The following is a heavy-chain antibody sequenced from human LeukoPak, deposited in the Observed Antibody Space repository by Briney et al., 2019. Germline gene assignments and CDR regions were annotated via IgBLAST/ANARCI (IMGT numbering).Heavy chain of an antibody. CDR1: AFTFISYN. CDR2: ISSSRSYI. CDR3: ATDIIRGVMDY. V-gene: IGHV3-21*01. Sequence: GGSLRLSCAASAFTFISYNMNWVRQAPGKGPEWVSSISSSRSYIYYADSVKGRFTISRDNAKNSLYLQMNSLRAEDTAVYYCATDIIRGVMDYWGQGSLVTVSS. D-gene: IGHD3-10*01. J-gene: IGHJ4*02.